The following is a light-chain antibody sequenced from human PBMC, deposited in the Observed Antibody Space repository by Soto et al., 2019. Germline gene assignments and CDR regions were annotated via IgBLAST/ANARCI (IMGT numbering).Light chain of an antibody. CDR2: DAS. CDR1: QDISNY. J-gene: IGKJ4*01. V-gene: IGKV1-33*01. Sequence: DIQMTQSPSALSASVGDRVTITCQASQDISNYLNWYQQKPGKAPKLLIHDASKLETGVPSRFSGRGSGTDFTFTISSLQPEDIAIYYCQQYDDLPLTFGGGTKVEIK. CDR3: QQYDDLPLT.